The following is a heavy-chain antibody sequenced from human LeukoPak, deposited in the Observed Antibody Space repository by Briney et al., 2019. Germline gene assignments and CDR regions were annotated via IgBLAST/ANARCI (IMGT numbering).Heavy chain of an antibody. V-gene: IGHV3-43D*03. D-gene: IGHD6-13*01. CDR1: GFTFDDYA. Sequence: GGSLRLSCAASGFTFDDYAMHWVRQAPGKGLEWVSLISWDGGSTYYADSVKGRFTISRDNSKNSLYLQMNSLRAEDMALYYCAKGRTAADTSWFDPWGQGALVTVSS. CDR3: AKGRTAADTSWFDP. J-gene: IGHJ5*02. CDR2: ISWDGGST.